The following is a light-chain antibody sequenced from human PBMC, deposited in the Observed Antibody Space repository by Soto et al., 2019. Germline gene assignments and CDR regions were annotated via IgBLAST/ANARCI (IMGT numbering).Light chain of an antibody. V-gene: IGKV1-39*01. CDR3: QQSYSTPLT. J-gene: IGKJ4*01. CDR1: QSIVTY. CDR2: AAS. Sequence: DIQMTQSPSSLSASVGSRVPITCRASQSIVTYLNWYLQQPGKAPKLLIYAASSLQSGVPSRFSGSGSGTDFTLTISSLQPEDFATYYCQQSYSTPLTFGGGTKVDI.